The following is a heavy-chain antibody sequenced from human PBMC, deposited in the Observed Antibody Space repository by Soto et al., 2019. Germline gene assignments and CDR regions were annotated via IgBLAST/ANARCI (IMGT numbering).Heavy chain of an antibody. J-gene: IGHJ4*02. CDR3: ARGDSSGYYEYYFDS. CDR2: IIPISNTA. Sequence: QVQLVQSGAEVKKPGSSVTVSCKASGGTFSSSAISWVRQAPGQGLEWMGGIIPISNTANYAQKFQGRVTITADESPSTAYMELRSLRSGDTAVYYCARGDSSGYYEYYFDSWGQGTLVTVSA. D-gene: IGHD3-22*01. CDR1: GGTFSSSA. V-gene: IGHV1-69*01.